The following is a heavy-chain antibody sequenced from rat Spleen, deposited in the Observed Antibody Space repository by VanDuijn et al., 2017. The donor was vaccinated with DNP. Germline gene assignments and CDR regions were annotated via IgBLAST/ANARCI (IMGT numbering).Heavy chain of an antibody. CDR2: ISYDGGNT. CDR3: TKPASYGGFWFAH. V-gene: IGHV5-20*01. Sequence: EVQLVESGGGLVQPGRSLKLSCAASGFTFSGYYMAWVRQAPTKGLEWVAYISYDGGNTYYGDSVKGRFTISRDNAKSTLYLQMDSLRSEDTATYYCTKPASYGGFWFAHWGQGTLVTVSS. CDR1: GFTFSGYY. D-gene: IGHD1-11*01. J-gene: IGHJ3*01.